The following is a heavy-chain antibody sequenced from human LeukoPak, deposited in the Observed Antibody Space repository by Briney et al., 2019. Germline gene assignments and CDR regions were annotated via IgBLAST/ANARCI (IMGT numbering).Heavy chain of an antibody. CDR2: IYYSGSI. CDR1: GGSISSSSYY. D-gene: IGHD6-19*01. Sequence: PSETLSLTCTVSGGSISSSSYYWGWIRQPPGKGLEWIGSIYYSGSIYYNPSLKSRVTISVGTSKNQFSLKLSSVTAADTAVYYCARLTRPRTVAGRYFDYWGQGTLVTVSS. J-gene: IGHJ4*02. CDR3: ARLTRPRTVAGRYFDY. V-gene: IGHV4-39*01.